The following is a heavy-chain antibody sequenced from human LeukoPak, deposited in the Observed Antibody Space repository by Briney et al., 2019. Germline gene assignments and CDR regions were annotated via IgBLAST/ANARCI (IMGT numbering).Heavy chain of an antibody. CDR3: ARVGSDDFWTTDY. J-gene: IGHJ4*02. CDR1: GFTVSSNY. D-gene: IGHD3-3*01. Sequence: GGSLRLSCAASGFTVSSNYMSWVRQAPGKGLEWVSVIYSGGSTYYADSAKGRFTISRDNSKNTLYLQMNSLRAEDTAVYYCARVGSDDFWTTDYWGQGTLVTVSS. CDR2: IYSGGST. V-gene: IGHV3-66*02.